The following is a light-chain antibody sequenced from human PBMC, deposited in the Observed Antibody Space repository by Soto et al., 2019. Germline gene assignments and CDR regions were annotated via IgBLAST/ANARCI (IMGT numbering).Light chain of an antibody. V-gene: IGKV1-12*01. CDR3: QQANSLRP. CDR2: TAS. J-gene: IGKJ4*01. Sequence: DIQMTQSPSSVSASVGDRVTITCRASQGISTWLAWYQRKPGKAPKLLIHTASTLQSGVPSRFSGSGSGTDFTLTISSLQPEDFATYYCQQANSLRPFGGGTKVEIK. CDR1: QGISTW.